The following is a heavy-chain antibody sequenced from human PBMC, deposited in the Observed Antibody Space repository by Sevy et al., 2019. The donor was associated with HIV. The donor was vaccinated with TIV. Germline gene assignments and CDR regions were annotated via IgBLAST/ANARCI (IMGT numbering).Heavy chain of an antibody. V-gene: IGHV1-24*01. J-gene: IGHJ4*02. Sequence: ASVKVSCKVSGYTLTELSMHWVRLAPGKGLEWMGGFDPEDGETIYAQKFQGRVTMTVDTSTNTAYMELSSLRYEDTAIYYFTTMEYYYNVIAYSSGDCWGQGTLVTVSS. CDR2: FDPEDGET. D-gene: IGHD3-22*01. CDR1: GYTLTELS. CDR3: TTMEYYYNVIAYSSGDC.